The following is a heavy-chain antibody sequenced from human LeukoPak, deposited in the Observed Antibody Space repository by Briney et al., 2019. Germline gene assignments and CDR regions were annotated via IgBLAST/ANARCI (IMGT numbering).Heavy chain of an antibody. CDR1: GNTFGTYW. CDR2: IFPRTSEV. V-gene: IGHV5-51*01. CDR3: ARHTGRPQAGWFDP. D-gene: IGHD3-10*01. Sequence: GESLKISCKDVGNTFGTYWVGWVRQMPGKGLEYMGIIFPRTSEVRYGPAFQGQVTISADKSLSTAYLQWTGLKASDTAMYYCARHTGRPQAGWFDPWGQGTLVTVSA. J-gene: IGHJ5*02.